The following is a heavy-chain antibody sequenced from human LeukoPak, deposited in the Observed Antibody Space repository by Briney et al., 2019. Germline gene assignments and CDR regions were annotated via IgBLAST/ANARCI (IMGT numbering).Heavy chain of an antibody. Sequence: GGSLRLSCAASGFTFSTYWMTWVRQAPGKGLEWVANIKKDGSEKYYADSVQGRFTISRDNAKNSLSLQMKSLRAEDTALYYCARRYSGYEWTFDIWGQGTMVTVSS. CDR1: GFTFSTYW. J-gene: IGHJ3*02. D-gene: IGHD5-12*01. CDR3: ARRYSGYEWTFDI. CDR2: IKKDGSEK. V-gene: IGHV3-7*01.